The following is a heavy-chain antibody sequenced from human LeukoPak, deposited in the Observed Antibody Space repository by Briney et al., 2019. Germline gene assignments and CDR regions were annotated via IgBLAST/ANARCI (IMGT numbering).Heavy chain of an antibody. D-gene: IGHD3-10*01. Sequence: GRSLRLSCAASGFTFSSYARHWFRQAPGKGLEWVAVISYDGSNKYYADSVKGRFTISRDNSKNTLYLQMNSLRAEDTAVYYCARDSPGVLLWFGETIDYWGQGTLVTVSS. CDR3: ARDSPGVLLWFGETIDY. J-gene: IGHJ4*02. CDR1: GFTFSSYA. CDR2: ISYDGSNK. V-gene: IGHV3-30-3*01.